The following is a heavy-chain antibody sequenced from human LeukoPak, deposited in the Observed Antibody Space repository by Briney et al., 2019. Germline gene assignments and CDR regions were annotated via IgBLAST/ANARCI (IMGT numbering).Heavy chain of an antibody. D-gene: IGHD6-13*01. CDR1: GFTSSSYG. Sequence: PGGTLRLSCAASGFTSSSYGMSWVRQAPGRGLEWVSAITGSGDSTYYADSVKGRFTISRDNSKNTLYLQMNSLKTEDTAVYYCTTDRSSSWSNEYYYYYMDVWGKGTTVTISS. CDR3: TTDRSSSWSNEYYYYYMDV. CDR2: ITGSGDST. J-gene: IGHJ6*03. V-gene: IGHV3-23*01.